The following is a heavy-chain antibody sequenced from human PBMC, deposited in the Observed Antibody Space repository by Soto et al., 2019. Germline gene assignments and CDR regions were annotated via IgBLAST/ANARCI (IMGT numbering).Heavy chain of an antibody. CDR1: GYTFTGYY. Sequence: ASVKVSCKASGYTFTGYYMHWVRQAPGQGLEWMGWINPNSGGTNYAQKFQGRVTMTRDTSISTAYMELSRLRSDDTAVYYCARDWFAGYSSSCYPGFYYYGLDVWGQGPTFPVS. CDR2: INPNSGGT. J-gene: IGHJ6*02. V-gene: IGHV1-2*02. CDR3: ARDWFAGYSSSCYPGFYYYGLDV. D-gene: IGHD6-13*01.